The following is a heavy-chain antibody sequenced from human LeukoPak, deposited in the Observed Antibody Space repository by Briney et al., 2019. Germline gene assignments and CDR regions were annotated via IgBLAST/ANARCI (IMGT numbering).Heavy chain of an antibody. CDR3: ACNAVRYSAYDREEDPSDI. CDR2: INHSGST. CDR1: GGSFTGNY. D-gene: IGHD5-12*01. J-gene: IGHJ3*02. Sequence: PSETLSLTYAVYGGSFTGNYWRWIRQPPGKGLEWIGEINHSGSTKYNPSLKSRVTMSVDASTNQFFLRLTSVTAADTAVYYCACNAVRYSAYDREEDPSDIWGQGTMVTVSS. V-gene: IGHV4-34*01.